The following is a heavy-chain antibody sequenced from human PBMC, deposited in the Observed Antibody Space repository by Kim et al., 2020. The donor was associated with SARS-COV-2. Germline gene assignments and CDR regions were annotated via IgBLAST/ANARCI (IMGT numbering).Heavy chain of an antibody. J-gene: IGHJ4*01. Sequence: ASVKVSCKASGYSFGSYYVHWVRQAPGQGLEWMGIINPNSGRTTYAQKFQGRVTMTRDTSTNTVNMEVSRLRSEDTAVYYCARGGQWPAAFPFDSWGQGILVTVSS. CDR2: INPNSGRT. D-gene: IGHD6-19*01. V-gene: IGHV1-46*01. CDR1: GYSFGSYY. CDR3: ARGGQWPAAFPFDS.